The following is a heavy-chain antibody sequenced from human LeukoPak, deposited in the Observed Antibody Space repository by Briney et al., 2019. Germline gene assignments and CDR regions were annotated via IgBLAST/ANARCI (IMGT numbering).Heavy chain of an antibody. CDR1: GESVSSRNYY. J-gene: IGHJ6*03. CDR2: IFYTGST. D-gene: IGHD3-16*01. CDR3: ANVPDYYYYYMDV. V-gene: IGHV4-39*01. Sequence: SETLSLTCSVSGESVSSRNYYWAWIRQPPGRGLEWIANIFYTGSTYYNPSLKSRVTIFVDTSKNQFSLKLSSVTAADTAVYYCANVPDYYYYYMDVWGKGTTVTVSS.